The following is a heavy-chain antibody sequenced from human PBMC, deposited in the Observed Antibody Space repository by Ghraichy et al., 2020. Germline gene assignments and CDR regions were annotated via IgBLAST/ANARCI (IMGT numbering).Heavy chain of an antibody. Sequence: GGSLRLSCTASGFTFSIYNMNWVRQAPGKGLEWVSSISTTSIYIYYADSVKGRLTISRDNAKNSLYLQMNNLRAEDTAVYYCARGGYISGSDYYYMDVWGKGTTVTVSS. V-gene: IGHV3-21*01. CDR1: GFTFSIYN. CDR3: ARGGYISGSDYYYMDV. D-gene: IGHD5-18*01. CDR2: ISTTSIYI. J-gene: IGHJ6*03.